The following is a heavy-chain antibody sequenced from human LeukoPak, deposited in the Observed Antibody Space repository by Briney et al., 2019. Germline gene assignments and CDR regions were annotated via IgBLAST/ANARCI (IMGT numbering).Heavy chain of an antibody. V-gene: IGHV3-21*01. CDR2: ISSSSSYI. J-gene: IGHJ6*03. D-gene: IGHD3-3*01. CDR3: ARGQIEGFWSGYSLYYYYYMDV. Sequence: AGGSLRLSCAASGFTFSSYSMNWVRQAPGKGLEWVSSISSSSSYIYYADSVKGRFTISRDNAKNSLYLQMNSLRAEDTAVYYCARGQIEGFWSGYSLYYYYYMDVWGKGTTVTVSS. CDR1: GFTFSSYS.